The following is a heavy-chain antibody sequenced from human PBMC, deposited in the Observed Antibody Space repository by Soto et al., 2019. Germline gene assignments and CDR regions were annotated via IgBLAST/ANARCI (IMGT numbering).Heavy chain of an antibody. J-gene: IGHJ4*02. D-gene: IGHD6-19*01. CDR2: IIPIFGTA. CDR3: AIPVASTALEF. Sequence: SWGIQAPGQGLEWMGGIIPIFGTANYAQKFQGRVTMTRDTSISTAYMELSRLRSDDTAVYYCAIPVASTALEFRGKRTLVTVS. V-gene: IGHV1-69*05.